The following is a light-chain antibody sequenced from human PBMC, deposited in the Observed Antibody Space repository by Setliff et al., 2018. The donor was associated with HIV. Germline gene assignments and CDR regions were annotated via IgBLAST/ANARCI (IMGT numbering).Light chain of an antibody. CDR3: QVWDNNGDLDV. CDR2: DDR. V-gene: IGLV3-21*03. CDR1: KIGRKS. Sequence: SELPQPPSVSVAPGKTARITCGGNKIGRKSVHWYQQKPGQAPVLVVYDDRDGASETADRFSVSKSGNVATLTISRVEVGDEGDDYCQVWDNNGDLDVFGSGTKVTV. J-gene: IGLJ1*01.